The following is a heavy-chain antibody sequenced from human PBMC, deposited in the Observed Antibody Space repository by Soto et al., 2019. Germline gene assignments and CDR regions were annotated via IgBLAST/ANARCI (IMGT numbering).Heavy chain of an antibody. Sequence: GGSLRLSCAASGFTFSSYAMYWVRQAPGKGLEWVSVISGSGGSTYYADSVKGRFTISRDNSKSTLYLQMNSLRAEDTAVYYCAKDESRRNRRYFDLWGRGTLVIVSS. CDR3: AKDESRRNRRYFDL. V-gene: IGHV3-23*01. D-gene: IGHD4-4*01. J-gene: IGHJ2*01. CDR1: GFTFSSYA. CDR2: ISGSGGST.